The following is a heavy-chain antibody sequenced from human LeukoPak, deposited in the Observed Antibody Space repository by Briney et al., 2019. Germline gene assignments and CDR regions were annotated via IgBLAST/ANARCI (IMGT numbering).Heavy chain of an antibody. CDR3: ARGEGSGSYTPDWFDP. Sequence: RSSETLSLTCTVSGGSISSSLYYWGWIRQPPGKGLEWIGNIYYDGSTYYSPSLKSRATISIDTSKNQFSLKLTSVTAADTAVYYCARGEGSGSYTPDWFDPWGQGTLVTVSS. J-gene: IGHJ5*02. CDR2: IYYDGST. CDR1: GGSISSSLYY. V-gene: IGHV4-39*07. D-gene: IGHD1-26*01.